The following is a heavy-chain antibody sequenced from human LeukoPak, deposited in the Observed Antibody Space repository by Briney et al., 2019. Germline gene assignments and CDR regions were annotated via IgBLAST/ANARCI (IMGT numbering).Heavy chain of an antibody. Sequence: GGSLRLSCAASGFTFSIYWMHWVRQAPGKGLVWVSRITSDGSSTSYADSVKGRFTISRDNAKNTLYLQMNSLRAEDTAVYYCVRDPSIAVAGTLNWFDPWGQGTLVTVSS. CDR3: VRDPSIAVAGTLNWFDP. CDR1: GFTFSIYW. CDR2: ITSDGSST. V-gene: IGHV3-74*01. D-gene: IGHD6-19*01. J-gene: IGHJ5*02.